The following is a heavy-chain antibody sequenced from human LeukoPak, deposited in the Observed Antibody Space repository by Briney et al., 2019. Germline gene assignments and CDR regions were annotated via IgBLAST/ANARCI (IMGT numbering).Heavy chain of an antibody. D-gene: IGHD3-22*01. CDR3: AKDHYYDSSGYYYGEKFDY. J-gene: IGHJ4*02. V-gene: IGHV3-30*18. CDR2: ILYDGSNK. CDR1: GFTFSSYG. Sequence: GGSLRLSCAASGFTFSSYGMHWVRQAPGKGLEWVAVILYDGSNKFYADSVKGRFTISRDNSKNTLHLQMNSLGAEDTAVYYCAKDHYYDSSGYYYGEKFDYWGQGTLVTVSS.